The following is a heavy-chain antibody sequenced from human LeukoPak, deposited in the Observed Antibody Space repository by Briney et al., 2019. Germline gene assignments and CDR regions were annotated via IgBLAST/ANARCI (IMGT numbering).Heavy chain of an antibody. D-gene: IGHD3-22*01. V-gene: IGHV1-8*01. CDR1: GYTFTSYD. Sequence: ASVKVSCKASGYTFTSYDINWVRQATGQGLEWMGRMNPNSGNTGYAQKFQGRVTMTRNTTISTAYMELSSLRSEDTAVYYCARTYYDSSGYSGFDYWGQGTLVTVSS. J-gene: IGHJ4*02. CDR3: ARTYYDSSGYSGFDY. CDR2: MNPNSGNT.